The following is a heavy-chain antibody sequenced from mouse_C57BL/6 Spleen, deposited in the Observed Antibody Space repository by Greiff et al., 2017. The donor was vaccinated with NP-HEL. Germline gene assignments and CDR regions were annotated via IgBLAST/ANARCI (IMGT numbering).Heavy chain of an antibody. J-gene: IGHJ3*01. CDR1: GYAFSSYW. CDR2: IYPGDGDT. V-gene: IGHV1-80*01. Sequence: VNVVESGAELVKPGASVKISCKASGYAFSSYWMNWVKQRPGKGLEWIGQIYPGDGDTNYNGKFKGKATLTADKSSSTAYMQLSSLTSEDSAVYFCARHDYYGSSSPEFAYWGQGTLVTVSA. D-gene: IGHD1-1*01. CDR3: ARHDYYGSSSPEFAY.